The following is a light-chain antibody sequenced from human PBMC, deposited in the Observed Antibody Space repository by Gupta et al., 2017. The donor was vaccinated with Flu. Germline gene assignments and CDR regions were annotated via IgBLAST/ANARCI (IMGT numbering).Light chain of an antibody. V-gene: IGKV2-28*01. CDR3: MQAVQTPLT. Sequence: IVVTQSPLPLPGTLGEPASISCRASQSLLHSNGYNYLDWYLQKPGQYPQRLIYLGSNRAYGVPERFSGSGSGTDFTLQISRVEAEDVGVYYCMQAVQTPLTFGGGTKVEIK. J-gene: IGKJ4*01. CDR1: QSLLHSNGYNY. CDR2: LGS.